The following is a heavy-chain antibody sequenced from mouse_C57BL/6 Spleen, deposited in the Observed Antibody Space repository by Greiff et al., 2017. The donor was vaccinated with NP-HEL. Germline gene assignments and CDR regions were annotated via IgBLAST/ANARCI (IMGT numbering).Heavy chain of an antibody. CDR1: GYTFTSYW. J-gene: IGHJ1*03. D-gene: IGHD1-1*01. V-gene: IGHV1-64*01. CDR3: ASSYGSSHDYWYFDV. Sequence: QVQLQQPGAELVKPGASVKLSRKASGYTFTSYWMHWVKQRPGQGLEWIGMIHPNSGSTNYNEKFKSKATLTVDKSSSTAYMQLSSLTSEDSAVYYCASSYGSSHDYWYFDVWGTGTTVTVSS. CDR2: IHPNSGST.